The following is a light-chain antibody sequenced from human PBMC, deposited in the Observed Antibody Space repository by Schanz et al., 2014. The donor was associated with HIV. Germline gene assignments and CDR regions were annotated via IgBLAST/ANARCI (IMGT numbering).Light chain of an antibody. CDR1: QSVSSS. V-gene: IGKV3-15*01. CDR2: AAS. J-gene: IGKJ4*01. Sequence: EIVMTQSPATLSVSPGERATLSCRASQSVSSSFLAWYQQKPGQAPRLLIYAASTRVTGVPARFSGSGSGTEFTLTISSLQSDDFAVYYCQQYSNWPPMTFGGGTKVEIK. CDR3: QQYSNWPPMT.